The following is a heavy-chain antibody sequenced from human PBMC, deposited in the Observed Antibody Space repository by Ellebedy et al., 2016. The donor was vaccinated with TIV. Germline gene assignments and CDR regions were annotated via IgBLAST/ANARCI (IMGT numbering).Heavy chain of an antibody. V-gene: IGHV4-39*01. J-gene: IGHJ4*02. D-gene: IGHD6-19*01. CDR1: GGSISSSSYY. CDR3: ASPPLSRSVWRPFDY. Sequence: MPSETLSLTCTVSGGSISSSSYYWGWIRQPPGKGLEWIGNMYYTGSTYYNPSLKSRVSISVDKSKNQFSLKLSSMTAADTAVYYCASPPLSRSVWRPFDYWGQGTLVTVSS. CDR2: MYYTGST.